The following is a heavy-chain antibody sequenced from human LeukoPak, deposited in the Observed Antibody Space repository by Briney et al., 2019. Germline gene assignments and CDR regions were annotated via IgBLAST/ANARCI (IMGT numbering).Heavy chain of an antibody. V-gene: IGHV1-2*02. D-gene: IGHD6-19*01. J-gene: IGHJ4*02. CDR3: ARDLVGSGWPNYYFDY. Sequence: EASVKVSCKASGYTFTSYYMHWVRQAPGQGLEWMGWINPNSGGTNYAQKFQGRVTMTRDTSISTAYMELSRLRSDDTAVYYCARDLVGSGWPNYYFDYWGQGTLVTVSS. CDR2: INPNSGGT. CDR1: GYTFTSYY.